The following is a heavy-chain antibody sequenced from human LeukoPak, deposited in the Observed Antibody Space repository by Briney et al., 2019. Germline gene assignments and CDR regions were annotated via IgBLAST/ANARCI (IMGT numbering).Heavy chain of an antibody. CDR1: GFTVSSNY. V-gene: IGHV3-15*01. J-gene: IGHJ5*02. CDR2: IKSKTDGGTT. Sequence: SGGSLRLSCAASGFTVSSNYMSWIRQAPGKGLEWVGRIKSKTDGGTTDYAAPVKGRFTISRDDSKNTLYLQMNSLKTEDTAVYYCARYCSSTSCYKPPWGQGTLVTVSS. CDR3: ARYCSSTSCYKPP. D-gene: IGHD2-2*02.